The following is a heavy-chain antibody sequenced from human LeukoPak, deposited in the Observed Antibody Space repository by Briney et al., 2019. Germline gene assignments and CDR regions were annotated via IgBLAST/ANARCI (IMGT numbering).Heavy chain of an antibody. V-gene: IGHV1-18*01. J-gene: IGHJ4*02. Sequence: ASVKVSCKASGYTFTSYGISWVRQAPGQGLEWMGWISAYNGNTNYAQKLQGRVTMTTDTSTSTAYMELRSLRSDDTAVYYCARGQVHDYVWGSYRYPFDYWPGNPGHRLL. CDR2: ISAYNGNT. CDR3: ARGQVHDYVWGSYRYPFDY. D-gene: IGHD3-16*02. CDR1: GYTFTSYG.